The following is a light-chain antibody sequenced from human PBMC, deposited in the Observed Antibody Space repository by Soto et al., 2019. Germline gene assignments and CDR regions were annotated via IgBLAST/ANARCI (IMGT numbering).Light chain of an antibody. CDR2: GAS. CDR1: QSVSSSS. CDR3: QHYGASPKYT. V-gene: IGKV3-20*01. Sequence: EIVLTQYTGTLSLSPGQRATLSCRASQSVSSSSLAWYQQRPGQAPRLLIYGASRRATGIPDRFSGSGSGTDFTLTISRLEPEDFAVYYCQHYGASPKYTFGQGT. J-gene: IGKJ2*01.